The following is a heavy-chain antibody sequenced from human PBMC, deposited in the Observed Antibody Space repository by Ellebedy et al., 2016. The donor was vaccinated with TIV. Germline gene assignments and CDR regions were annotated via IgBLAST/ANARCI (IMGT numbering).Heavy chain of an antibody. J-gene: IGHJ6*02. CDR2: ISDSGSMI. CDR3: ARISSGRSFYGMDV. V-gene: IGHV3-11*01. Sequence: GGSLRLSXAASGFSSSDYYMSWIRQAPGKGLEWVSYISDSGSMIHYADSAKGRFTISRDNSKNSLYLQMNNLRAEDTAVYYCARISSGRSFYGMDVWGQGTTVTVSS. D-gene: IGHD6-19*01. CDR1: GFSSSDYY.